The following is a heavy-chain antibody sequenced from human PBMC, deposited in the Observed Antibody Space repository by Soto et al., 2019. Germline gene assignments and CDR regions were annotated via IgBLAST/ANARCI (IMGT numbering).Heavy chain of an antibody. D-gene: IGHD4-4*01. CDR2: IMPALRPP. CDR3: ARGVTANYMGGDAFAI. CDR1: GGSFSSYM. J-gene: IGHJ3*02. V-gene: IGHV1-69*01. Sequence: QVLLVQSGAEVKKPGSSVKVSCQAAGGSFSSYMVSWVRQAPGQGLDYMGGIMPALRPPTYTEKFQGRVTITADESTGTAYLELTSLKSDDTAVYYCARGVTANYMGGDAFAIWGQGTLVAVSS.